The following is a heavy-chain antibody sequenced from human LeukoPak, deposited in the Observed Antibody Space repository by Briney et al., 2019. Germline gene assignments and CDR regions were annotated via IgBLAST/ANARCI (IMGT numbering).Heavy chain of an antibody. D-gene: IGHD3-22*01. CDR3: AKGGSFYYDTSGYLY. J-gene: IGHJ4*02. Sequence: PGGSLRLSCAASGFTFSSYAMSWVRQAPGEGLEWVSAISGSGGSTYYADSVNGRFTISRDNSRNTLYLQMNSLRAEDTAVYYCAKGGSFYYDTSGYLYWGQGTLVTVSS. CDR2: ISGSGGST. V-gene: IGHV3-23*01. CDR1: GFTFSSYA.